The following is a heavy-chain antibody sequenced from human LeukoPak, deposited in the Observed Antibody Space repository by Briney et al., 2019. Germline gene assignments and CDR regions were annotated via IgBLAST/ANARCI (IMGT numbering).Heavy chain of an antibody. CDR2: ISSSSSYI. V-gene: IGHV3-21*04. CDR1: GFTFSSYS. D-gene: IGHD3-22*01. J-gene: IGHJ4*02. CDR3: ARGRYYDSSGYPAAYYFDY. Sequence: KTGGSLRLSCAASGFTFSSYSMNWVRQAPGKGLEWVSSISSSSSYIYYADSVKGRFTISRDNAKNSLYLQMSSLRAEDTAVYYCARGRYYDSSGYPAAYYFDYWGQGTLVTVSS.